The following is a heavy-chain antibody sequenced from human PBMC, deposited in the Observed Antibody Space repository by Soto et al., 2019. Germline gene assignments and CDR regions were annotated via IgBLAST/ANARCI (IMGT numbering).Heavy chain of an antibody. D-gene: IGHD6-13*01. J-gene: IGHJ4*02. CDR3: ATSRTESFYSSSWQYGGNFDY. V-gene: IGHV1-24*01. CDR2: FDPEDGET. Sequence: ASVKVSCKVSGYTLTELSMHWVRQAPGKGLEWMGGFDPEDGETIYAQKFQGRVTMTEDTSTDTAYMELSSLRSEDTAVYYCATSRTESFYSSSWQYGGNFDYWGQGTLVTVSS. CDR1: GYTLTELS.